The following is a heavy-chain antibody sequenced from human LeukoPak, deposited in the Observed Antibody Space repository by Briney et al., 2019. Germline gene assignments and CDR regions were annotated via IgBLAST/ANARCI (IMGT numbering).Heavy chain of an antibody. V-gene: IGHV1-2*02. J-gene: IGHJ4*02. CDR2: INLNSGGT. D-gene: IGHD6-13*01. CDR1: GYTFTGYY. CDR3: ARDLYGSSSWPNFDY. Sequence: ASVKVSCKASGYTFTGYYMHWVRQAPGQGLEWMGWINLNSGGTNYAQKFQGRVTMTRDTSISTAYMEMSRLRSDDTAVYYCARDLYGSSSWPNFDYWGQGTLVTVSS.